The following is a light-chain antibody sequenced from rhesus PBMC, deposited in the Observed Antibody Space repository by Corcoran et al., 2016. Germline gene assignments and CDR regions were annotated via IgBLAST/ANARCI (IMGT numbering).Light chain of an antibody. J-gene: IGLJ1*01. CDR3: CSYTGSFTYYM. CDR2: GVT. V-gene: IGLV2-32*01. CDR1: CSDIGGYNF. Sequence: QAALTQPRSVSGSPGQSVTISCPGTCSDIGGYNFVSWYQKHPGTAPKLLIYGVTKRPSGVSDRFSASKSGNTASLTISGLQAQDEADYHCCSYTGSFTYYMFGTGTRLTVL.